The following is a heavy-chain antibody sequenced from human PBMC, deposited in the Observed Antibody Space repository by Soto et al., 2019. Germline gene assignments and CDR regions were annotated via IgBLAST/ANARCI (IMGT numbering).Heavy chain of an antibody. CDR1: GGTFSSYA. CDR2: IIPIFGTA. Sequence: ASVKVSCKASGGTFSSYAISWVRQAPGQGLEWMGGIIPIFGTANYAQKFQGRVTITADESTSTAYMELSSLRSEDTAVYYCARVEYSSSSPFDYWGQGTLVTVSS. V-gene: IGHV1-69*13. J-gene: IGHJ4*02. CDR3: ARVEYSSSSPFDY. D-gene: IGHD6-6*01.